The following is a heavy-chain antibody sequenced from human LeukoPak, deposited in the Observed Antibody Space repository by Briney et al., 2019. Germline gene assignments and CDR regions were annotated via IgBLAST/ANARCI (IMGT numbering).Heavy chain of an antibody. J-gene: IGHJ4*02. CDR2: IFHSGST. CDR3: ARGEYSTSPTDY. CDR1: GGSVRNYY. Sequence: PSETLSLTCTVSGGSVRNYYWSWIRQPPGKGLEWIGYIFHSGSTHYNPSLKSRVTISVDTSKNQFSLKLNSVTAADTALYYCARGEYSTSPTDYWGQGTLVTVSS. V-gene: IGHV4-59*02. D-gene: IGHD6-6*01.